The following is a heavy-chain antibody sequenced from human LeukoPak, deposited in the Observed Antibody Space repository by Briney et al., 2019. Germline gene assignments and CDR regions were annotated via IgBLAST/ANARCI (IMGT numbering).Heavy chain of an antibody. V-gene: IGHV4-31*02. CDR2: IYYSGST. CDR1: GFTFSDYY. J-gene: IGHJ3*02. Sequence: LRLSCAASGFTFSDYYMSWIRQHPGKGLEWIGYIYYSGSTYYNPSLKSRVTISVDTSKNQFSLKLSSVTAADTAVYYCARDAEDDAFDIWGQGTMVTVSS. CDR3: ARDAEDDAFDI.